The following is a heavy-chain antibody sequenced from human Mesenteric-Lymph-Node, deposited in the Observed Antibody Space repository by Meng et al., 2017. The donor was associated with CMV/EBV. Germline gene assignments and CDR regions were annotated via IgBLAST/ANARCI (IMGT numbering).Heavy chain of an antibody. V-gene: IGHV3-11*04. D-gene: IGHD3-3*01. Sequence: GESLKISCAASGFTFRDSYITWIRQAPGKGLEWVSYISSSGSTIYYADSVKGRFTISRDNARNSLYLQMNSLRAEDTAVYYCARLDFWSGYCYFDYWGQGTLVTVSS. J-gene: IGHJ4*02. CDR3: ARLDFWSGYCYFDY. CDR2: ISSSGSTI. CDR1: GFTFRDSY.